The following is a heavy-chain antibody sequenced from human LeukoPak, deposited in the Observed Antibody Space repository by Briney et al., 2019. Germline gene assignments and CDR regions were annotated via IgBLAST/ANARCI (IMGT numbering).Heavy chain of an antibody. V-gene: IGHV3-11*01. D-gene: IGHD5-12*01. CDR1: GFTYSDYY. CDR2: ISGGGSSI. J-gene: IGHJ4*02. CDR3: ATTNSRLVASPL. Sequence: PGGSLRLSCVASGFTYSDYYMSWIRQPPGKGLQWVSYISGGGSSIYYADSVKGRFTISRDNAKNSLFLQMNNLRAEDTAVYYCATTNSRLVASPLWGQGTLVTVSS.